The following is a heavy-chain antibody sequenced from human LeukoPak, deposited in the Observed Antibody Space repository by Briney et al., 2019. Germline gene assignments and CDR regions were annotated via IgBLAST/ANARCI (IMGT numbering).Heavy chain of an antibody. CDR3: ARGRDYGDYAI. V-gene: IGHV1-2*02. D-gene: IGHD4-17*01. CDR1: GYIFTDRY. CDR2: IDPKLGVT. J-gene: IGHJ3*02. Sequence: ASVKVSCTASGYIFTDRYIHWVRQAPGQGFEWMGWIDPKLGVTSEAQRFEDRVSMTRDTSTSTVYMELSSLRSEDTAVYYCARGRDYGDYAIWGQGTMVTVSS.